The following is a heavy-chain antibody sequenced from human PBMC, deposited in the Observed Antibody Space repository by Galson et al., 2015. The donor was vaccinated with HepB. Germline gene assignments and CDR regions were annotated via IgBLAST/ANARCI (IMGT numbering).Heavy chain of an antibody. J-gene: IGHJ3*02. Sequence: QSGAEVKKPGESLRISCTGSGYSFTSYWISWVRQMPGKGLEWMGRIDPSDSYTNYSPSFQGHVTISADKSISTAYLQWSSLKASDTAMYYCATPRHYCSSTSCYRDDAFDIWGQGTMVTVSS. CDR2: IDPSDSYT. CDR3: ATPRHYCSSTSCYRDDAFDI. D-gene: IGHD2-2*02. CDR1: GYSFTSYW. V-gene: IGHV5-10-1*01.